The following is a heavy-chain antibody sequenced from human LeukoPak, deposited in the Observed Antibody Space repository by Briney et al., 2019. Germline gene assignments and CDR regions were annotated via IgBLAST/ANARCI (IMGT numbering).Heavy chain of an antibody. D-gene: IGHD1-14*01. Sequence: SETLSLTCTVSGGSISSSSYYWGWIRQPPGKGLERIGSIYYSGSTYYNPSLKSRVTISVDTSKNQFSLKLSSATAADTAVYYCARERSRNQHFFYWGQGTLVTVSS. V-gene: IGHV4-39*02. CDR3: ARERSRNQHFFY. CDR2: IYYSGST. J-gene: IGHJ4*02. CDR1: GGSISSSSYY.